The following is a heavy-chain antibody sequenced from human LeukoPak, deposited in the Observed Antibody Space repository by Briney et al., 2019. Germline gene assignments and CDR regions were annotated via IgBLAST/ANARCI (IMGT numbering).Heavy chain of an antibody. CDR3: ATQGRLALRFLEWLSNFDY. CDR1: GFTFSSYG. V-gene: IGHV3-30*03. CDR2: ISYDGSNK. J-gene: IGHJ4*02. Sequence: PGGSLRLSCAASGFTFSSYGMHWVRQAPGKGLEWVAVISYDGSNKYYADSVKGRFTISRDNSKNTLYLQMNSLRAEDTAVYYCATQGRLALRFLEWLSNFDYWGQGTLVTVSS. D-gene: IGHD3-3*01.